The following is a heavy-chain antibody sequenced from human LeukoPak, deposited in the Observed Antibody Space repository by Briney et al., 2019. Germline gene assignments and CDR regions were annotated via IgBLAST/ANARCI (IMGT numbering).Heavy chain of an antibody. J-gene: IGHJ6*02. Sequence: GRSLRLSCAASGFTFSSYAMHWVRQAPGKGLEWVAVISYDGSNKYYADSVKGRFTISRDNSKNTLHLQMNSLRAEDTAVYYCARDLKLPLHPVLLWFGELLYSDYYYGMDVWGQGTTVTVSS. CDR1: GFTFSSYA. CDR3: ARDLKLPLHPVLLWFGELLYSDYYYGMDV. D-gene: IGHD3-10*01. V-gene: IGHV3-30-3*01. CDR2: ISYDGSNK.